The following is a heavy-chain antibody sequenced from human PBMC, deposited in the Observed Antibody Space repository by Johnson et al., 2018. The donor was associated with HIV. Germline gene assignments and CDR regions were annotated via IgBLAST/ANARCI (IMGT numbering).Heavy chain of an antibody. CDR1: GCTVSSNY. CDR2: IYSGGST. Sequence: VQLVESGGGLVQSGGSLRLSCAASGCTVSSNYMNWVRQAPGKGLEWVSVIYSGGSTYYADSVKGRFTISRDNSKNTLYLQMNSLRPEDTAVYYCARDGRDLVTRGSFDVWGQGTVVTVSS. CDR3: ARDGRDLVTRGSFDV. D-gene: IGHD3-9*01. V-gene: IGHV3-66*01. J-gene: IGHJ3*01.